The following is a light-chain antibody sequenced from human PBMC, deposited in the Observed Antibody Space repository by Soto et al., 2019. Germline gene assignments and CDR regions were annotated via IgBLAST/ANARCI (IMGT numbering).Light chain of an antibody. CDR1: QSVSSK. V-gene: IGKV3-15*01. CDR3: QQYNNWPPCT. CDR2: GAS. J-gene: IGKJ1*01. Sequence: EIVMTQSPATPSVSPGERATLSXRASQSVSSKLAWYQQKPGQAPRLLXYGASNRATGIPDRFSGSGSGTQFTLTISRLQSEDFAVYYCQQYNNWPPCTFGQGTKVDIK.